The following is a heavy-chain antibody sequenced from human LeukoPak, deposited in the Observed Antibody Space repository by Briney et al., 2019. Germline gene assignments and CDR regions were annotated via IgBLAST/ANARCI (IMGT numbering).Heavy chain of an antibody. CDR3: ARERARVGWSFDY. V-gene: IGHV3-30*04. CDR1: GFTFSSYA. J-gene: IGHJ4*02. Sequence: GRSLRLSCAASGFTFSSYAMHCVRQAPGKGLEWVAVISYDGSNKYYADSVKGRFTISRDNSKNTRYLQMNSLRAEDTAVYYCARERARVGWSFDYWGQGTLVTVSS. CDR2: ISYDGSNK. D-gene: IGHD6-19*01.